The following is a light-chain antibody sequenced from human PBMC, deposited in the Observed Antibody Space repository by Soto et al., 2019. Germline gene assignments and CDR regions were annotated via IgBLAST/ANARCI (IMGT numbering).Light chain of an antibody. CDR3: SSYAGANSVV. J-gene: IGLJ2*01. CDR1: SSDVGGYNY. Sequence: QSVLPQPPSASGSPGQSVTISCTGMSSDVGGYNYVSWYQQHPGKAPKLMIYEVSKRPSGVPDRFSGSKSGNTASLTVSGLQAEDEADYYCSSYAGANSVVFGGGTKLTVL. V-gene: IGLV2-8*01. CDR2: EVS.